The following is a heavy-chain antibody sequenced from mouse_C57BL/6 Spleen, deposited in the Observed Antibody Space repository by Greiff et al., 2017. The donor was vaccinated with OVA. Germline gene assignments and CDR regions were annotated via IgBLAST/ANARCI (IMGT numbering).Heavy chain of an antibody. J-gene: IGHJ2*01. Sequence: QVQLKQPGTELVKPGASVKLSCKASGYTFTSYWMHWVKQRPGQGLEWIGNINPSNGGTNYNEKFKSKATLTVDKASSTAYMQSSSLTSEDSAVYYCARWGDYDVRSYDYFGYWGKGTTLTVSS. CDR1: GYTFTSYW. CDR3: ARWGDYDVRSYDYFGY. D-gene: IGHD2-4*01. CDR2: INPSNGGT. V-gene: IGHV1-53*01.